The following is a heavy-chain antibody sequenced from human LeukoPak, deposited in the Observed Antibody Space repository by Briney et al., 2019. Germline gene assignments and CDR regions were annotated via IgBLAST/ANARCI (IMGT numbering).Heavy chain of an antibody. CDR1: GFTFSSYW. D-gene: IGHD3-16*01. V-gene: IGHV3-7*01. Sequence: PGGSLRLSCAASGFTFSSYWMTWVRQAPGKGLEWVANIKEDGSEKYYVDSVKGRFTISRDNAKNSVYLQMNSLGAEDTAVYYCARGGATTFRLWGNAFDVWGQGTLVTVSS. CDR3: ARGGATTFRLWGNAFDV. CDR2: IKEDGSEK. J-gene: IGHJ3*01.